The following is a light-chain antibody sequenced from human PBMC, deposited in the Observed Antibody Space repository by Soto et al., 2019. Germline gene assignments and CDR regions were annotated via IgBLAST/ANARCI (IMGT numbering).Light chain of an antibody. CDR2: GAS. V-gene: IGKV1-39*01. Sequence: DIQMTQSPSSLSASVGDRVTITCRASQPITTFLNWFQHKPGEAPKRLIYGASILQDGVPSRFSGSGSGTDYTLTISGLQTEDFATYVCQQSYSVPLTFGGGTKVEI. CDR1: QPITTF. CDR3: QQSYSVPLT. J-gene: IGKJ4*01.